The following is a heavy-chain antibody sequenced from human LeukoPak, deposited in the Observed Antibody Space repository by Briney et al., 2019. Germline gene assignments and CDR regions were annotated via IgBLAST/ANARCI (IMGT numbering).Heavy chain of an antibody. J-gene: IGHJ4*02. V-gene: IGHV3-23*01. Sequence: RGSLRLSCVVSGITLSNYGMSWVRQAPGKGLEWVAGISDSGGTTNYADSVKGRFTVSRDNPKNTLYLQMNSLRAEDTAVYFCAKRGVVIRVILVGFHKQAYYFESWGQGVLVTVSS. D-gene: IGHD3-22*01. CDR2: ISDSGGTT. CDR1: GITLSNYG. CDR3: AKRGVVIRVILVGFHKQAYYFES.